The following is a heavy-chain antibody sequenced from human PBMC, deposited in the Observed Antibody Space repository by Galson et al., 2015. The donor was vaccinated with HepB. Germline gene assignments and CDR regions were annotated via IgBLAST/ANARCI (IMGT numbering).Heavy chain of an antibody. V-gene: IGHV3-48*03. CDR1: GFTFSSYE. D-gene: IGHD4-23*01. CDR3: ARAKATVVTPDAFDI. CDR2: ISSSGSTI. Sequence: SLRLSCAASGFTFSSYEMNWVRQAPGKGLEWVSYISSSGSTIYYADSVKGRFTISRDNAKNSLYLQMNSLRAEDTAVYYCARAKATVVTPDAFDIWGQGTMVTVSS. J-gene: IGHJ3*02.